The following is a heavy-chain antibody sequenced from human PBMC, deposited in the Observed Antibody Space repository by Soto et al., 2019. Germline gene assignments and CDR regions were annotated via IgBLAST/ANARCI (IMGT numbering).Heavy chain of an antibody. CDR3: ARHEIAGADNNWFDP. Sequence: SETLSLTCTVSGGSISSSSYYWGWIRQPPGKGLEWIGSIYYSGSTYYNPSLKSRVTISVDTSKNQFSLKLSSVTAADTAVYYCARHEIAGADNNWFDPWGQGTLVTVSS. CDR1: GGSISSSSYY. J-gene: IGHJ5*02. D-gene: IGHD6-13*01. CDR2: IYYSGST. V-gene: IGHV4-39*01.